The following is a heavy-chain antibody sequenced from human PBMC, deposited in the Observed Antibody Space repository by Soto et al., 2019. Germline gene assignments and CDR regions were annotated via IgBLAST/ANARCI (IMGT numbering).Heavy chain of an antibody. V-gene: IGHV3-11*01. Sequence: QVQLVESGGALVKPGGSLRLSCVASGFTFSDYYMTWIRQAPGMGLECLSYISSRGSTIYYADSVKGRFTISRDNAKNTLYLQMNSLRAEDTAVYYCARDPVEVAGGDRWGQGTLVTVSS. CDR1: GFTFSDYY. J-gene: IGHJ5*02. CDR2: ISSRGSTI. CDR3: ARDPVEVAGGDR. D-gene: IGHD6-19*01.